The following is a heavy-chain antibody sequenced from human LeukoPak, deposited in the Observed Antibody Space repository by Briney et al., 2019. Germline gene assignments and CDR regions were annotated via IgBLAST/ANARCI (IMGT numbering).Heavy chain of an antibody. V-gene: IGHV3-53*01. CDR2: IYAGGTT. CDR1: GFTVSSNY. D-gene: IGHD6-6*01. CDR3: ARVPYSSPSLSYFDY. Sequence: GGSLRLSCAASGFTVSSNYMGWVRQASGKGLEWVSLIYAGGTTYYATSVKGRFTLSRDSSKNTLYLQMNSLRADDTAVYFCARVPYSSPSLSYFDYWGQGTLVTVSS. J-gene: IGHJ4*02.